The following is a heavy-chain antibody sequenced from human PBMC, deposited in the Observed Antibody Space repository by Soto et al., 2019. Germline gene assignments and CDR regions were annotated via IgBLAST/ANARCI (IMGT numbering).Heavy chain of an antibody. Sequence: GGSLRLSCAASGFTFSSYAMNWVRQAPGKGLEWVSVISGSGDSTYYADSVKGRFTISRDNSKNTLYLQMNSLRAEDTAVYYCAVRSDWYFDYWGQGTLVTVSS. D-gene: IGHD3-9*01. CDR1: GFTFSSYA. J-gene: IGHJ4*02. CDR3: AVRSDWYFDY. V-gene: IGHV3-23*01. CDR2: ISGSGDST.